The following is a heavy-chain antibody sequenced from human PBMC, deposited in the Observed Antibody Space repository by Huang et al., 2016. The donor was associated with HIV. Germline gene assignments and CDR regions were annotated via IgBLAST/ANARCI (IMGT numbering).Heavy chain of an antibody. CDR2: IYYSGNT. CDR1: GGSISSSSYY. Sequence: LQLQESGPGLVKSSETLSLICTVSGGSISSSSYYWGWIRQPPGKGPEWLGSIYYSGNTYYTRPLKSRVTISVDTSKNQFSLKVNSVTAADTAVYYCARHGRVAGHYYNNMDVWGRGTTVTVSS. V-gene: IGHV4-39*01. D-gene: IGHD6-19*01. J-gene: IGHJ6*02. CDR3: ARHGRVAGHYYNNMDV.